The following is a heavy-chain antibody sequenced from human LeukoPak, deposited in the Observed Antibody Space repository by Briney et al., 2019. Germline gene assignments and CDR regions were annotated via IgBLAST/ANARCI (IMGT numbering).Heavy chain of an antibody. CDR1: GYTFTSYY. CDR2: INPSGGST. J-gene: IGHJ3*02. V-gene: IGHV1-46*01. D-gene: IGHD3-22*01. Sequence: GASVKVSCKASGYTFTSYYMHWVRQAPGQGLEWMGIINPSGGSTSYAQKFQGRVTMTRDMSTSTVYMELSSLRSEDTAVYYCARVIYDSSGYYAPDAFDIWGQGTMVTVSS. CDR3: ARVIYDSSGYYAPDAFDI.